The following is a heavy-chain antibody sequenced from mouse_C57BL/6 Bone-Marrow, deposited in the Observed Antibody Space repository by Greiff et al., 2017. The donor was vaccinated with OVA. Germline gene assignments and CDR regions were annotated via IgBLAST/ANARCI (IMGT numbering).Heavy chain of an antibody. J-gene: IGHJ3*01. Sequence: VQLQQSGTELVKPGASVKLSCKASGYTFTSYWMHWVKQRPGQGLEWIGNINPSNGGTNYNEKLKSKATLTVDKSSSTAYMQLSSLTSEDSAVYYCAKGDYYGSSHFAYWGQGTLVTVSA. CDR1: GYTFTSYW. V-gene: IGHV1-53*01. D-gene: IGHD1-1*01. CDR2: INPSNGGT. CDR3: AKGDYYGSSHFAY.